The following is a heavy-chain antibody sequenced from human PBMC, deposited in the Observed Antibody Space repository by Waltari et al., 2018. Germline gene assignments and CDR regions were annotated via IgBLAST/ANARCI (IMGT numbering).Heavy chain of an antibody. D-gene: IGHD6-13*01. CDR2: INPNSGGT. Sequence: QVQLVQPGAEVKKPGASVKVSCKASGYTFTGYYMHWVRQAPGQGLEWMGRINPNSGGTNYAQKFQGRVTMTRDTSISTAYMELSRLRSDDTAVYYCARVDSSSSSFGWDYWGQGTLVTVSS. J-gene: IGHJ4*02. V-gene: IGHV1-2*06. CDR3: ARVDSSSSSFGWDY. CDR1: GYTFTGYY.